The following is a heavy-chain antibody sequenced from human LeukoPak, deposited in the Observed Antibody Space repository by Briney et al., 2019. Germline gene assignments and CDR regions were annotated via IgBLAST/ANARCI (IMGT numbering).Heavy chain of an antibody. Sequence: GRSLRLSCAASGFTFSSYAMHWVRQAPGKGLEWVAVISYDGSNKYYVDSVKGRFTISRDNSKNTLYLQMNSLRAEDTAVYYCARASVRGAHKTYNWFDPWGQGTLVTVSS. V-gene: IGHV3-30*04. CDR3: ARASVRGAHKTYNWFDP. D-gene: IGHD3-10*01. CDR1: GFTFSSYA. CDR2: ISYDGSNK. J-gene: IGHJ5*02.